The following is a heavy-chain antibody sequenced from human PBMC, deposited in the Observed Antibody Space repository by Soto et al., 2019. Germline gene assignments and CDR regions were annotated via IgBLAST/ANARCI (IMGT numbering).Heavy chain of an antibody. CDR2: ISYDGSNK. V-gene: IGHV3-30-3*01. Sequence: GGSLRLSCAASGFTFSSYAMHWVRQAPGKGLEWVAVISYDGSNKYYADSVKGRFTISRDNSKNTLYLQMNSLRAEDTAVYYCARGGDFWSGHYIGYYGMDVWGQGTTVTVSS. CDR1: GFTFSSYA. D-gene: IGHD3-3*01. CDR3: ARGGDFWSGHYIGYYGMDV. J-gene: IGHJ6*02.